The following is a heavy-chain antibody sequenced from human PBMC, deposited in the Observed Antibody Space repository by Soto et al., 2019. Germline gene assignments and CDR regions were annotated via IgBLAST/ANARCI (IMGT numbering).Heavy chain of an antibody. V-gene: IGHV1-18*04. J-gene: IGHJ4*02. CDR1: GYTFTNYG. CDR3: ARERQWAPLLY. CDR2: VSAYNRNS. D-gene: IGHD6-19*01. Sequence: QVQLVQSGGEVKKPGASVRLSCKTSGYTFTNYGVTWLRHATGPGLEWIGWVSAYNRNSNYAQKFEDRVTMTTDTSTKTAYLELRSLRSDDTAVYYCARERQWAPLLYWGEGTLLTVSP.